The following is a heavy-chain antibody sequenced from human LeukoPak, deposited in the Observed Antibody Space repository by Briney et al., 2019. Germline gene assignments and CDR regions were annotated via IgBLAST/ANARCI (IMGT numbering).Heavy chain of an antibody. Sequence: GGSLRLSCAASGFIFSNDAMHWVRQAPGKGLEWVAFIWFDGSNKHYADSVKGRFTISRDNSVDTLYLQMNSLRAEGTAVYYCVRDPSGSGFAFDSWGQGALVTVSS. D-gene: IGHD1-1*01. CDR1: GFIFSNDA. CDR2: IWFDGSNK. CDR3: VRDPSGSGFAFDS. V-gene: IGHV3-33*01. J-gene: IGHJ4*02.